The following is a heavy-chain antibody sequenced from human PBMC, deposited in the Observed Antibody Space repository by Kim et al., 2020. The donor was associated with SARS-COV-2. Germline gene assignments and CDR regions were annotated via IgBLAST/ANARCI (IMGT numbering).Heavy chain of an antibody. CDR3: ARGDPYSSSWYFSLDY. D-gene: IGHD6-13*01. V-gene: IGHV4-61*01. Sequence: SETLCLTCTVSGGSVSSGSYYWSWIRQPPGKGLEWIGYIYYSGSTNYNPSLKSRVTISVDTSKNQFSLKLSSVTAADTAVYYCARGDPYSSSWYFSLDY. J-gene: IGHJ4*01. CDR1: GGSVSSGSYY. CDR2: IYYSGST.